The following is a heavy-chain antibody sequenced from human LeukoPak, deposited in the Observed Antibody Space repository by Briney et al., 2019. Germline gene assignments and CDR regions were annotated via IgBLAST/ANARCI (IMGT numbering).Heavy chain of an antibody. Sequence: PSETLSLTCTVSGGSISSYYWSWIRQPPGKGLEWIGYIYYSGSTNYNPSLKSRVTISVDTSKNQFSLKLSSVTAADTAVYYCAREKAVVGTNGNYYYGMDVWGQGTTVTVSS. CDR3: AREKAVVGTNGNYYYGMDV. V-gene: IGHV4-59*01. D-gene: IGHD6-19*01. J-gene: IGHJ6*02. CDR2: IYYSGST. CDR1: GGSISSYY.